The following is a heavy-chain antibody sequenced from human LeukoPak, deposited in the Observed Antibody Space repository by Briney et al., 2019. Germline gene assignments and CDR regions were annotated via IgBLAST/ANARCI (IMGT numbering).Heavy chain of an antibody. CDR2: ISSSGSNV. CDR3: ASGYSYGLDY. D-gene: IGHD5-18*01. CDR1: GFTFSSYE. J-gene: IGHJ4*02. V-gene: IGHV3-48*03. Sequence: GGSLRLSCAASGFTFSSYEMKWVRQAPGKGLEWVSYISSSGSNVYYADSVKGRFTISRDNAKNSLYLQMNSLRAEDTAVYYCASGYSYGLDYWGQGTLVTVSS.